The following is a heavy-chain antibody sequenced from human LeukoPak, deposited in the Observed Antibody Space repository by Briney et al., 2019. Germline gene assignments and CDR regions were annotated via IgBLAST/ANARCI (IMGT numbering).Heavy chain of an antibody. J-gene: IGHJ4*02. CDR1: GGSIRGYY. CDR3: ARTRAMEVDY. V-gene: IGHV4-59*12. CDR2: IYPSGST. D-gene: IGHD5-18*01. Sequence: PSETLSLTCNVSGGSIRGYYWSWIRQPPGKGLEWIGYIYPSGSTNYNPSLKSRVTMSVDTSKNQFSLKLSSVTAADTAVYYCARTRAMEVDYWGQGTLVTVSS.